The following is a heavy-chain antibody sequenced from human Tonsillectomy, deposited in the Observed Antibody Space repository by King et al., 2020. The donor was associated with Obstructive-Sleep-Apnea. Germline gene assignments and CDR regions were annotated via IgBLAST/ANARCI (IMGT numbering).Heavy chain of an antibody. CDR3: ARGCGGDCYSGFLFDY. CDR1: GGSFSGYY. Sequence: VQLQQWGAGLLKPSETLSLTCGVYGGSFSGYYWSWIRQPPGKGLEWIGEINHSGSTNYNPSLKSRVTISVDTSKNQFSLKLSSVTAADTAVYYCARGCGGDCYSGFLFDYWGQGTLVTVSS. J-gene: IGHJ4*02. CDR2: INHSGST. D-gene: IGHD2-21*02. V-gene: IGHV4-34*01.